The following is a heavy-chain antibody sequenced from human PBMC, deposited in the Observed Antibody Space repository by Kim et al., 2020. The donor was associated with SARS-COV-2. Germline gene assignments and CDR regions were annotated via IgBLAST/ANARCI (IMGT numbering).Heavy chain of an antibody. CDR3: ARGSYYYGSGPEKHTFDI. CDR1: GFTFSSYD. CDR2: IGTAGDT. J-gene: IGHJ3*02. D-gene: IGHD3-10*01. Sequence: GGSLRLSCAASGFTFSSYDMHWVRQATGKGLEWVSAIGTAGDTYYPGSVKGRFTISRENAKNSLYLQMNSLRAGDTAVYYCARGSYYYGSGPEKHTFDIWGQGTMVTVSS. V-gene: IGHV3-13*01.